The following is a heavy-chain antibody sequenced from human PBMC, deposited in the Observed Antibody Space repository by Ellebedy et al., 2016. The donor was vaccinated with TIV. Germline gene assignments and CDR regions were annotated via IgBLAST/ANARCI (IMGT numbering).Heavy chain of an antibody. V-gene: IGHV3-7*01. CDR3: TRSVVEATGY. CDR2: IKEDGNET. Sequence: GGSLRLSCAASGFTISSHWMSWVRQAPGKGPEWVANIKEDGNETNYVDSVKGRFSISRDNSKNSVYLQMNNLRAEDTAVYYCTRSVVEATGYWGQGTLVTVSS. CDR1: GFTISSHW. J-gene: IGHJ4*02. D-gene: IGHD2-15*01.